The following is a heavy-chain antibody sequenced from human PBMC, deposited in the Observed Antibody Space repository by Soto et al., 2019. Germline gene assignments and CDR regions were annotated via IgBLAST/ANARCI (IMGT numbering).Heavy chain of an antibody. D-gene: IGHD2-2*01. CDR3: ARGSCSSASCYTGDY. J-gene: IGHJ4*02. CDR1: GTSISSYY. CDR2: IYFTGST. V-gene: IGHV4-59*01. Sequence: SETLSLTCTVSGTSISSYYWSWIRQPPGKGLEWIGYIYFTGSTNYNPSLKSRVTISVDTSKNQFSLNLGSVTAADTAVYYCARGSCSSASCYTGDYWGQGALVTVSS.